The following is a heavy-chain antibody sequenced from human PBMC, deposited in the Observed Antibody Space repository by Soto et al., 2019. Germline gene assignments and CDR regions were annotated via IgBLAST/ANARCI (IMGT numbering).Heavy chain of an antibody. V-gene: IGHV3-15*07. Sequence: QLVESGGGLVKPGESLTLSCEASGFRFSDVWLHWVRQAPGKGLEWVGRIKSKVAGGASAYAAPVRGRLTISRDDPRNMLYLQMINLKTEDTAVYYCATGFKRAFEMWGQGTMVTVSS. CDR3: ATGFKRAFEM. CDR1: GFRFSDVW. J-gene: IGHJ3*02. CDR2: IKSKVAGGAS.